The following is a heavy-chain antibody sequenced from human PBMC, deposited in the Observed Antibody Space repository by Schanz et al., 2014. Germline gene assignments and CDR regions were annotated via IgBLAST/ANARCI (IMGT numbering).Heavy chain of an antibody. V-gene: IGHV3-23*04. D-gene: IGHD3-22*01. Sequence: EVQLVESGGGLVQPGGSLRLSCTASGFPFSDYYMSWIRQAPGKGLLWVSSISGTGGDDTYYADSVKGRFTISRDNSKNTLFLQMNSLRVEDSAIYYCAKDISDTSGKDDYWGQGTLVTVSS. CDR2: ISGTGGDDT. CDR3: AKDISDTSGKDDY. J-gene: IGHJ4*02. CDR1: GFPFSDYY.